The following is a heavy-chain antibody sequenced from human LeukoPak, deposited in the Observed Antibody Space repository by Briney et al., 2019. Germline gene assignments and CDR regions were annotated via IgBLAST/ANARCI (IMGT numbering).Heavy chain of an antibody. V-gene: IGHV1-46*01. CDR1: GYTFTSYY. Sequence: ASVKVSCKPSGYTFTSYYMHSVRQTPGQGLEWMGIINPSGGSTSYAQKFQGRVTMTRDTSTSTVYMELSSLRSEDTAVYYCARDTGTTSQFDYWGQGTLVTVSS. CDR2: INPSGGST. D-gene: IGHD1-7*01. J-gene: IGHJ4*02. CDR3: ARDTGTTSQFDY.